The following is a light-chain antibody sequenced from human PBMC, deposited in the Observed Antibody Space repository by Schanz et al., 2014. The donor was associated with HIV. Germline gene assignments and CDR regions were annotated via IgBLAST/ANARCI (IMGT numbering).Light chain of an antibody. CDR3: SSYTTSSTLV. J-gene: IGLJ2*01. CDR1: SSDVGGYNY. CDR2: EVT. Sequence: QSALAQPPSASGSPGQSVTISCTGTSSDVGGYNYVSWYQQHPGSAPRLIIYEVTKRPSGVPDRFSGSKSGNTASLTISGLQADDEADYYCSSYTTSSTLVFGGGTKLTVL. V-gene: IGLV2-8*01.